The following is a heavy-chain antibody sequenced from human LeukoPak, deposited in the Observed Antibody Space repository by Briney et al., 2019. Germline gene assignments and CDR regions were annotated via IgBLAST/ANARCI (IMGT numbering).Heavy chain of an antibody. J-gene: IGHJ3*02. CDR3: ARVGGFCSGGSCYPGIDAFDI. Sequence: SETLSLTCTVSGGSISSNNYYWGWIRQPPGKGLEWIVSLYYSGSAYYNPSLKSRVTISVDASKNQFSLKLSSVTAADTAVYYCARVGGFCSGGSCYPGIDAFDIWGQGTMVTVSS. CDR1: GGSISSNNYY. D-gene: IGHD2-15*01. CDR2: LYYSGSA. V-gene: IGHV4-39*07.